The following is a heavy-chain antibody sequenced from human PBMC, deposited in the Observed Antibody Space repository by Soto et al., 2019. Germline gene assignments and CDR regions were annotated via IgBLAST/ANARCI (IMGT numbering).Heavy chain of an antibody. CDR2: MYNTGST. Sequence: SETLSLTCTVSGGAISGYYWSWIRQPPGKGLEWIGYMYNTGSTVYNPSFKSRVTISVDTSKNQFSLKLNSVTAADTAVYYCARARLGAFATYDYLVQGILVT. D-gene: IGHD3-16*01. J-gene: IGHJ4*02. CDR1: GGAISGYY. CDR3: ARARLGAFATYDY. V-gene: IGHV4-59*01.